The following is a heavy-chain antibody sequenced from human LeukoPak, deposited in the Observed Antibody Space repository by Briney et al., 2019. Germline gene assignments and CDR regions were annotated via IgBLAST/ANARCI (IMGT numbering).Heavy chain of an antibody. CDR2: INHSGST. V-gene: IGHV4-34*01. D-gene: IGHD3-3*01. CDR1: GGSFSGYY. J-gene: IGHJ5*02. Sequence: SETLSLTCAVYGGSFSGYYWSWIRQPPGKRLEWIGEINHSGSTNYNPSLKSRVTISVDTSKNQFSLKLSSVTAADTAVYYCARGISDFWSGSRQTNWFDPWGQGTLVTVSS. CDR3: ARGISDFWSGSRQTNWFDP.